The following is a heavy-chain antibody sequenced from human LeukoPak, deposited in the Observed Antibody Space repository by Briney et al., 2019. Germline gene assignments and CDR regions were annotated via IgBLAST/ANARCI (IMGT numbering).Heavy chain of an antibody. CDR2: ISWNSGNI. J-gene: IGHJ6*02. Sequence: GRSLRLSCAASGFTFDDYAMHWVRQAPGKGLEWVSGISWNSGNIDYADSVKGRFTISRDNAKNSLYLQMNSLRAEDTALYYCVKDTGGVATNYRMDVWGQGTTVTVSS. CDR1: GFTFDDYA. D-gene: IGHD3-16*01. V-gene: IGHV3-9*01. CDR3: VKDTGGVATNYRMDV.